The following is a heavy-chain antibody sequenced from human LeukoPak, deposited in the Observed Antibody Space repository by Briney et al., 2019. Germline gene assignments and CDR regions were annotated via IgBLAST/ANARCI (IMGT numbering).Heavy chain of an antibody. CDR1: GGTFSSYA. CDR3: AREMRDGYSDYYYGMDV. D-gene: IGHD5-24*01. V-gene: IGHV1-69*01. CDR2: IIPIFGTA. J-gene: IGHJ6*02. Sequence: SVKVSCKASGGTFSSYAISWVRQAPGQGLEWMGGIIPIFGTANYAQKFQGRVTITADESTSTAYMELSSLRSEDTAVYYCAREMRDGYSDYYYGMDVWGQGTTVTVSS.